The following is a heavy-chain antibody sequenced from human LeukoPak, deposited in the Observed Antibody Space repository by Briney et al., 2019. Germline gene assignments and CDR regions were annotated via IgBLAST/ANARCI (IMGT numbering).Heavy chain of an antibody. CDR1: GFTFSSYS. D-gene: IGHD3-22*01. J-gene: IGHJ4*02. CDR2: ISGSGGST. CDR3: AKWDTYYDSSGYYFY. V-gene: IGHV3-23*01. Sequence: GGSLRLSCAASGFTFSSYSMNWVRQAPGKGLEWVSAISGSGGSTYYADSVKGRFTISRDNSKNTLYLQMNSLRAADTAVYYCAKWDTYYDSSGYYFYWGQGTLVTVSS.